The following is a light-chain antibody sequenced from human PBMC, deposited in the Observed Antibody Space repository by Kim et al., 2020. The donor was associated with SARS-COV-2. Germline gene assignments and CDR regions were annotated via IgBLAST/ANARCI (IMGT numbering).Light chain of an antibody. CDR2: AVS. CDR3: CSYVGGNAVV. J-gene: IGLJ2*01. Sequence: GQSITIPCTGSSRAVGSYDLVSWYQQHPGKAPKLMIYAVSERPSWVSNRFSGSKSGNTASLTISGLQAEDEADYYCCSYVGGNAVVFGGGTQLTVL. CDR1: SRAVGSYDL. V-gene: IGLV2-23*02.